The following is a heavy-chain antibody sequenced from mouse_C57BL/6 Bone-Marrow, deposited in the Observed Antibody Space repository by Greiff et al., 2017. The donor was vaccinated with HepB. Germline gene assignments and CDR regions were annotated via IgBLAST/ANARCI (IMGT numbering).Heavy chain of an antibody. CDR2: IDPSDSET. CDR3: ARRKDYDYSYYAMDY. V-gene: IGHV1-52*01. D-gene: IGHD2-4*01. CDR1: GYTFTSYW. J-gene: IGHJ4*01. Sequence: QVQLKQPGAELVRPGSSVKLSCKASGYTFTSYWMHWVKQRPIQGLEWIGNIDPSDSETHYNQKFKDKATLTVDKSSSTAYMQLSSLTSEDSAVYYCARRKDYDYSYYAMDYWGQGTSVTVSS.